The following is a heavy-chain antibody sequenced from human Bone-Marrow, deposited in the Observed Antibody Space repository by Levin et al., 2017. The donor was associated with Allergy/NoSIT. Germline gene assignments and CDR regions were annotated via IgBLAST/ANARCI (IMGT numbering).Heavy chain of an antibody. Sequence: PGGSLRLSCEASGFRFSDYEMNWVRQVPGKGLEWVSSIGGTSGLTYYADSLRGRFTISRDNAKSSLFLQMNSLRVEDTAVYYCSRHWGVAGPSDSWGQGTLVTVSS. V-gene: IGHV3-48*03. J-gene: IGHJ4*02. CDR2: IGGTSGLT. CDR1: GFRFSDYE. CDR3: SRHWGVAGPSDS. D-gene: IGHD6-19*01.